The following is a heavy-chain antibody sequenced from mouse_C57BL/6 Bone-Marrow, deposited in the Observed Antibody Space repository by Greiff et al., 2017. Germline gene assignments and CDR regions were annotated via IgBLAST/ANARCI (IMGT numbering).Heavy chain of an antibody. D-gene: IGHD2-2*01. CDR2: ISSGGDYI. CDR3: TRDSYGYDVPYARDD. V-gene: IGHV5-9-1*02. Sequence: EVNLVESGEGLVKPGGSLKLSCAASGFTFSSYAMSWVRQTPEKRLEWVAYISSGGDYIYYAATVKGRFTFSRDNARNTLYLQMSSLKSEDTAMYYCTRDSYGYDVPYARDDWGQGTSVTVSS. CDR1: GFTFSSYA. J-gene: IGHJ4*01.